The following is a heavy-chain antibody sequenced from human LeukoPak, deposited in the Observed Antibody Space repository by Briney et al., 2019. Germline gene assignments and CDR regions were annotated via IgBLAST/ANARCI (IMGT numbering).Heavy chain of an antibody. V-gene: IGHV4-59*01. J-gene: IGHJ4*02. D-gene: IGHD6-19*01. CDR3: ARGGSDWDPFDY. CDR2: IYDGST. Sequence: SETLSLTCTVSGDSINNDYWTWIRQPPGKGLEWIGYIYDGSTNYSPSLESRVTISADTSKNQFSLKMTSVTAADTAVYYCARGGSDWDPFDYWGQGTLVTVSS. CDR1: GDSINNDY.